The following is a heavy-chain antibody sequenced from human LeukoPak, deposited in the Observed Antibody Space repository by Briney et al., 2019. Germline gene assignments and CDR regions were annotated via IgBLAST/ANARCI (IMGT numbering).Heavy chain of an antibody. J-gene: IGHJ4*02. CDR1: GYTFTGYY. V-gene: IGHV1-2*02. D-gene: IGHD6-13*01. CDR3: ARALGIAAARGY. Sequence: ASVKVSCKASGYTFTGYYMHWVRQAPGQGLEWMGWINPNSGGTNYAQKFQGRVTMTRDTSISTAYMELSRLRSDDTAVYYCARALGIAAARGYWGQGTLVTVSS. CDR2: INPNSGGT.